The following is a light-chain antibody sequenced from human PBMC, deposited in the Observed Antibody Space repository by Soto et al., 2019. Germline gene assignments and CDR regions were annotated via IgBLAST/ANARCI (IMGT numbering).Light chain of an antibody. CDR3: ISYTSSSTWV. V-gene: IGLV2-14*01. J-gene: IGLJ3*02. CDR1: SSDVGAYNY. Sequence: QSVLTQPASVSGSPVQSITISCTGTSSDVGAYNYVSWYQQHPGKAPKLMIYEVSNRPSGVSDRFSGSRSGNTASLTISGLRAEDESDYYCISYTSSSTWVFGGGTKLTVL. CDR2: EVS.